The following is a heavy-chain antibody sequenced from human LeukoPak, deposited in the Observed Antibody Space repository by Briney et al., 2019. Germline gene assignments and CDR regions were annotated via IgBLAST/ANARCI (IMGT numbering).Heavy chain of an antibody. J-gene: IGHJ5*02. Sequence: GRSLRLSCAASGFTFSGYGMHWVRQAPGKGLEWVAVRWYDGNNKYYSDSVKCRFTISRDNFKNMLFLQMNSLRAEDTAVYFCARDRHRLGELSAEVRWFDPWGQGTLVTVSS. CDR2: RWYDGNNK. V-gene: IGHV3-33*01. CDR3: ARDRHRLGELSAEVRWFDP. CDR1: GFTFSGYG. D-gene: IGHD3-16*02.